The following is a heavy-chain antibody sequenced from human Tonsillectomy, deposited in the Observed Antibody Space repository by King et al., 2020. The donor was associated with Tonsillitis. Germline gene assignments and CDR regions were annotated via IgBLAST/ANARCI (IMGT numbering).Heavy chain of an antibody. CDR3: VGGSGWYSDC. D-gene: IGHD6-19*01. CDR2: IKQDGSAT. Sequence: VQLVESGGGLAQPGGSLRLSCAASGFTFSDYWMSWFRQAPGKGLEWVANIKQDGSATYYVDSVKGRFTISRDNAKRSMDLQMNSLRVEDTAVYYCVGGSGWYSDCWGQGILVTVSS. CDR1: GFTFSDYW. J-gene: IGHJ4*02. V-gene: IGHV3-7*03.